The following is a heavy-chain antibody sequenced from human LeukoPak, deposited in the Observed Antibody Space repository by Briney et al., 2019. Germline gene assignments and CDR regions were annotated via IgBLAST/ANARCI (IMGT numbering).Heavy chain of an antibody. J-gene: IGHJ4*01. CDR1: GFTLRNYW. V-gene: IGHV3-74*01. D-gene: IGHD6-6*01. Sequence: GGSLRLSCTASGFTLRNYWMHWVRQVPGKRLVWVSRISGDGSVTNYADSVQGRFTISRDNAKNILYLQINNLRSEDTDVYYCARYSSSSGGASYYLDYWGHGTLITVSS. CDR3: ARYSSSSGGASYYLDY. CDR2: ISGDGSVT.